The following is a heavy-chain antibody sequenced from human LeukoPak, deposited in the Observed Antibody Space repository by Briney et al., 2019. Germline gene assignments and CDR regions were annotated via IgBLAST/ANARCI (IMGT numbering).Heavy chain of an antibody. D-gene: IGHD2-2*01. CDR3: EKAGCSRIRGYGDD. V-gene: IGHV3-64D*06. Sequence: QAPGRGLEYVCAISDNGGNAYHADSVKYRITRFSNNSKNTQNLKMSSLRAEDTAVYYCEKAGCSRIRGYGDDWGQGTTVIVSS. J-gene: IGHJ6*02. CDR2: ISDNGGNA.